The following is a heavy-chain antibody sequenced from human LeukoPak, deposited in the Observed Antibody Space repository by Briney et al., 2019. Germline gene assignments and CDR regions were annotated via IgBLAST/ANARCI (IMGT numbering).Heavy chain of an antibody. CDR3: ARLIRITTSWYFDY. J-gene: IGHJ4*02. Sequence: GESLKISCKGSGYSFTSYWIGWVRQMPGKGLEWMGIIYPGDSDTRYSRSFQGQGTMSADKANSTAYLQWSSLKASDTAMYYCARLIRITTSWYFDYWGQGTLVTVSS. D-gene: IGHD3-10*01. CDR2: IYPGDSDT. CDR1: GYSFTSYW. V-gene: IGHV5-51*01.